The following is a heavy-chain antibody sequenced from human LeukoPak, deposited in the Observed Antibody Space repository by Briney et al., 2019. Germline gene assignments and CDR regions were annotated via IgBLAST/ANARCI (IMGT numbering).Heavy chain of an antibody. CDR3: ARGVGVGATYIDY. V-gene: IGHV3-21*01. Sequence: PGGSLRLSCTASGFTFSSYTMKWVRQAPWKGLEWVSSISSSSSSIYYADSVKGRFTISRDNAKNSLYLQMNSLRAEDTAVYYCARGVGVGATYIDYWGQGTLVTVSS. CDR1: GFTFSSYT. CDR2: ISSSSSSI. J-gene: IGHJ4*02. D-gene: IGHD1-26*01.